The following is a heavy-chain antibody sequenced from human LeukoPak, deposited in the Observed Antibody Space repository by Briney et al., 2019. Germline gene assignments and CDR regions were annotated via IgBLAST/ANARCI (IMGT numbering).Heavy chain of an antibody. CDR3: VRDSPRTSGLLDY. D-gene: IGHD5-12*01. J-gene: IGHJ4*02. V-gene: IGHV4-4*07. CDR1: GASISDSY. CDR2: MFPGGST. Sequence: SETLSLTCTVSGASISDSYWSWIRQPAGKELEWIGRMFPGGSTNCNPSLYSRVSMSVDTSKNQFSLRLTSVTAADTGVYYCVRDSPRTSGLLDYWGQGTLVAVSS.